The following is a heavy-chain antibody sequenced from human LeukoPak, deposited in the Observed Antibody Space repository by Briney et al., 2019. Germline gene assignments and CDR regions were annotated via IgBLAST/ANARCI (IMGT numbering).Heavy chain of an antibody. CDR3: ARVEGYCSSTSCYELIDY. CDR1: GGSISSYY. V-gene: IGHV4-59*01. CDR2: IYYSGST. Sequence: PSETLSLTCTVSGGSISSYYWSWIRHPPRKGLEWIWYIYYSGSTNYNPSLKSRVTISVDTSKNQFSLKLSSVTAADTAVYYCARVEGYCSSTSCYELIDYWGQGTLVTVSS. J-gene: IGHJ4*02. D-gene: IGHD2-2*01.